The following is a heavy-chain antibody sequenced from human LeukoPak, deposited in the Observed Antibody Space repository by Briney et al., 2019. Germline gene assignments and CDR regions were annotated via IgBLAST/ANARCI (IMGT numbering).Heavy chain of an antibody. CDR2: IYYSGST. V-gene: IGHV4-30-4*01. CDR3: ARVRCSGGSGYTFDY. Sequence: SQTLPLTCTVSGGSISSGDYFWSWIRQPPGKGLEWIGYIYYSGSTYYNPSLKSRVTISVDTSKNQFSLKLSSVTAADTAVYYCARVRCSGGSGYTFDYWGQGTLVTVSS. J-gene: IGHJ4*02. CDR1: GGSISSGDYF. D-gene: IGHD2-15*01.